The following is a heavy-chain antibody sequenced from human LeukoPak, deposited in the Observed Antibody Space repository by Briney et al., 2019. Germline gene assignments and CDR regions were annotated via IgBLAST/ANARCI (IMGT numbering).Heavy chain of an antibody. CDR3: ARDTKDYSNYYYYGLGV. Sequence: PSETLSLTCAVYGGSFSGYYWSWIRQPPGKGLEWIGEINHSGSTNYNPSLKSRVTISVDTSKNQFSLKLSSVTAADTAVYYCARDTKDYSNYYYYGLGVWGQGTTVTVSS. CDR2: INHSGST. CDR1: GGSFSGYY. J-gene: IGHJ6*02. V-gene: IGHV4-34*01. D-gene: IGHD4-11*01.